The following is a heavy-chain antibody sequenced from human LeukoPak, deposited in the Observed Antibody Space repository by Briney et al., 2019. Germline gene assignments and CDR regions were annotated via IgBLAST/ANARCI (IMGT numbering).Heavy chain of an antibody. CDR2: IGAYNGNT. Sequence: ASVKVSCKAPGYTFTSYGISWLRQAPGQGLEWMGWIGAYNGNTNYAQKLQGRVTMTTDTSTSTAYMELRSLRSDDTAVYYCARRGRLLVVGYYFDYWGQGTLVTVSS. CDR3: ARRGRLLVVGYYFDY. D-gene: IGHD2-8*02. V-gene: IGHV1-18*01. CDR1: GYTFTSYG. J-gene: IGHJ4*02.